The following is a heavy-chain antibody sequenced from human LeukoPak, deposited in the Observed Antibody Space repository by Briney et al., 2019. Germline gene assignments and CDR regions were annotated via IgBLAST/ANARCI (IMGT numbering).Heavy chain of an antibody. CDR2: MNPNSGNT. CDR1: GYTFSSYD. CDR3: ARVTHYCGSTSCYTVYYFDY. V-gene: IGHV1-8*01. J-gene: IGHJ4*02. Sequence: ASVKVSCKASGYTFSSYDINWVRQATGQGLEWMGWMNPNSGNTGYARKFQGRVTMTRNTSISTAYMELSSLRSEDTALYYCARVTHYCGSTSCYTVYYFDYWGQGTLVTVSS. D-gene: IGHD2-2*02.